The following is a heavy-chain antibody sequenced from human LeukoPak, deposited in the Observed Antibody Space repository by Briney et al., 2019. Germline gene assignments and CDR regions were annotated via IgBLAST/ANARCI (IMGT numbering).Heavy chain of an antibody. V-gene: IGHV1-69*13. D-gene: IGHD2-2*01. CDR3: ARGPVPRTSDIVVVPAAMIGMDV. Sequence: SVKVSCKASGGTFSSYAISWVRQAPGQGLEWMGGIIPIFGTANYAQKFQGRVTITADESTSTAYMELSSLRSEDTAVYCCARGPVPRTSDIVVVPAAMIGMDVWGHGTTVTVSS. CDR1: GGTFSSYA. CDR2: IIPIFGTA. J-gene: IGHJ6*02.